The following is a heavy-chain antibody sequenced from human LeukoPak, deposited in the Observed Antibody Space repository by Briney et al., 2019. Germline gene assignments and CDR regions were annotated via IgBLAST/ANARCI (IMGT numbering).Heavy chain of an antibody. CDR2: INHSGST. CDR3: ARGRRGYGSGSYYKSYNWFDP. CDR1: GGSFSGYY. J-gene: IGHJ5*02. D-gene: IGHD3-10*01. Sequence: SETLFLTCAVYGGSFSGYYWSWIRQPPGKGLEWIGEINHSGSTNYNPSLKSRVTISVDTSKNQFSLKLSSVTAADTAVYYCARGRRGYGSGSYYKSYNWFDPWGQGTLVTVSS. V-gene: IGHV4-34*01.